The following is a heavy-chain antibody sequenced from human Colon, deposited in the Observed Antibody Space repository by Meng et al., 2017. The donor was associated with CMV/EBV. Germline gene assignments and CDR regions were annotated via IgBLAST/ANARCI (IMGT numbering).Heavy chain of an antibody. CDR3: ARGRSEYSSSSFGY. Sequence: GESLKISCAVSGFTFSRNWMTWVRQAPGKGLEWVSSISSSSSYIYYADSVKGRFTISRDNAKNSLYLQMNSLRAEDTAVYYCARGRSEYSSSSFGYWGQGTLVTVSS. J-gene: IGHJ4*02. CDR1: GFTFSRNW. D-gene: IGHD6-6*01. CDR2: ISSSSSYI. V-gene: IGHV3-21*01.